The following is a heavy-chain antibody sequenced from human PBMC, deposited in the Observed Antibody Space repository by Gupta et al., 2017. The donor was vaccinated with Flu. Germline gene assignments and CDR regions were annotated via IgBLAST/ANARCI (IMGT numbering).Heavy chain of an antibody. CDR2: ISDSGGSP. V-gene: IGHV3-23*01. J-gene: IGHJ6*02. D-gene: IGHD2-15*01. CDR3: AKDQGYCSSATCYPPYGMDV. CDR1: YA. Sequence: YAVSWVRQAPGKGLEWVSSISDSGGSPHYADSGKGRFTISRDNSKNTVYVHMNSLRADDTAVYYCAKDQGYCSSATCYPPYGMDVWGQGTTVTVSS.